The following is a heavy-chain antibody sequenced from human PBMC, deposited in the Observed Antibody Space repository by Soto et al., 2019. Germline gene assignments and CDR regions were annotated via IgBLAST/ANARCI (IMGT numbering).Heavy chain of an antibody. CDR2: ISFDGNYK. J-gene: IGHJ2*01. Sequence: GGSLRLSCAVSGFTFSSYGMHWVRQAPGKGLEWLAVISFDGNYKYHADSVKGRFTISRDNSKNTLFLEMSSLRPEDTAVYYCVKDNLHGGSYENWYFDLWGRGTLVTV. CDR1: GFTFSSYG. V-gene: IGHV3-30*18. CDR3: VKDNLHGGSYENWYFDL. D-gene: IGHD1-26*01.